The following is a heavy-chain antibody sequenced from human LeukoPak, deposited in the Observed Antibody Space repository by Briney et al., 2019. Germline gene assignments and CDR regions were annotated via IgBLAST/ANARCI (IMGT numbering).Heavy chain of an antibody. CDR3: ARRYCSTTSCLFDN. CDR1: GFTFSSYE. D-gene: IGHD2-2*01. V-gene: IGHV3-48*03. J-gene: IGHJ4*02. CDR2: ISSSGTTI. Sequence: GGSLRLSCAASGFTFSSYEMNWVRQAPGKGLQWVSDISSSGTTIYYADSVKGRFTISRDNAKNSLYLQMNSLRAEDTAVYYCARRYCSTTSCLFDNWGQGTLVTVSS.